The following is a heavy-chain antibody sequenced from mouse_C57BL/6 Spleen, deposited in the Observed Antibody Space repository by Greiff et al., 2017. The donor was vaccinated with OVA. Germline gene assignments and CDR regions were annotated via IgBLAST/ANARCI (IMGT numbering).Heavy chain of an antibody. J-gene: IGHJ4*01. D-gene: IGHD2-5*01. CDR2: ISYDGSN. V-gene: IGHV3-6*01. Sequence: EVKLQESGPGLVKPSQSLSLTCSVTGYSITSGYYWNWIRQFPGNKLEWMGYISYDGSNNYNPSLKNRISITRDTSKNQFFLKLNSVTTEDTATYYCARHSNYPYYAMDYWGQGTSVTVSS. CDR3: ARHSNYPYYAMDY. CDR1: GYSITSGYY.